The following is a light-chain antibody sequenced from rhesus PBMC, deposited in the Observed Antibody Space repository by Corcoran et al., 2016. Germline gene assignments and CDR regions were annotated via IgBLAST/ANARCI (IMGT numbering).Light chain of an antibody. CDR3: QQENSIPYS. J-gene: IGKJ2*01. Sequence: EIVLTQSPTSMAVSQGERVTISCTVSSSVSTSYFHWYQQKLGFPPSLLVFRTSSLASGAPSRVRGSGSGTSYPLTISSMEAEDAANYYCQQENSIPYSFGQGTKVEIK. CDR1: SSVSTS. V-gene: IGKV3-17*03. CDR2: RTS.